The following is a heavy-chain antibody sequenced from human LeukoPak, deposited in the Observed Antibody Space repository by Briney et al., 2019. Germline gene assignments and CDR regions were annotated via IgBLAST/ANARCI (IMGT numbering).Heavy chain of an antibody. Sequence: ASVKVSCTVSGYTLTELSMHWVRQAPGKGLEWMGGFDPEDGETIYAQKFQGRVTMTEDTSTDTAYMELSSLRSEDTAVYYCATSLAAAGPYYYYGMDVWGQGTTVTVSS. V-gene: IGHV1-24*01. J-gene: IGHJ6*02. CDR1: GYTLTELS. CDR2: FDPEDGET. D-gene: IGHD6-13*01. CDR3: ATSLAAAGPYYYYGMDV.